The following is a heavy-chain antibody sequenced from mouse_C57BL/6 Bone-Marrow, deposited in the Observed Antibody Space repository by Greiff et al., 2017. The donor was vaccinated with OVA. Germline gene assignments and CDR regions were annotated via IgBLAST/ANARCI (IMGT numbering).Heavy chain of an antibody. V-gene: IGHV1-19*01. CDR3: AELTHYFDY. Sequence: SGPVLVKPGASVKMSCKASGYTFTDYYMNWVKQSHGKSLEWIGVINPYNGGTSYNQKFKGKATLTVDKSSSTAYMELNSLTSEDSAVYYCAELTHYFDYWGQGTTLTVSS. CDR1: GYTFTDYY. J-gene: IGHJ2*01. D-gene: IGHD4-1*01. CDR2: INPYNGGT.